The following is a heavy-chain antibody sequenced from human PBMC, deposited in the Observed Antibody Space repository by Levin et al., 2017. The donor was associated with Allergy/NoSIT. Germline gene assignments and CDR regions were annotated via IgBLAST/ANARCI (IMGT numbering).Heavy chain of an antibody. J-gene: IGHJ4*02. Sequence: GESLKISCAASGFTFSSYSMNWVRQAPGKGLEWVSYISTSGNTIDYADSVKGRFTISRDNAKNSLYLQMNSLRAEDKGVYHCARLRGYSYGYADYWGQGTLVTVSS. CDR2: ISTSGNTI. CDR1: GFTFSSYS. D-gene: IGHD5-18*01. CDR3: ARLRGYSYGYADY. V-gene: IGHV3-48*01.